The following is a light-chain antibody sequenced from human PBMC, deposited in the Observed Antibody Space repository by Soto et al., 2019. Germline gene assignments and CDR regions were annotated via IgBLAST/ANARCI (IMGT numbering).Light chain of an antibody. Sequence: QSVLTQPASVSGSPGQSITISCTGTSSDVGGYNYVSWYQQHPGKAPQLLIYYVDHRPSGVSSRFSGSKSGNTASLTISGLQAEDEGDYYCCSYADGSIYFFGTGTKLTVL. CDR2: YVD. J-gene: IGLJ1*01. CDR1: SSDVGGYNY. CDR3: CSYADGSIYF. V-gene: IGLV2-14*01.